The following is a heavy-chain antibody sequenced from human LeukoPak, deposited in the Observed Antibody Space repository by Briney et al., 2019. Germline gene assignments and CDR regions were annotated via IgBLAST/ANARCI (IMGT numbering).Heavy chain of an antibody. J-gene: IGHJ4*02. CDR2: IYSGGST. V-gene: IGHV3-66*04. D-gene: IGHD1-26*01. CDR1: GFTFSSYA. Sequence: GGSLRLSCAASGFTFSSYAMSWVRQAPGKGLEWVSVIYSGGSTYYADSVKGRFTISRDNSKNTLYLQMNSLRAEDTAVYYCASHRSGSYRGYFDYWGQGTLVTVSS. CDR3: ASHRSGSYRGYFDY.